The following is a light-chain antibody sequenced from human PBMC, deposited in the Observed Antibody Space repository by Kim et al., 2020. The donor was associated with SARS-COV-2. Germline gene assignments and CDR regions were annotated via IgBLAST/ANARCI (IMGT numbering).Light chain of an antibody. V-gene: IGLV3-21*04. Sequence: VAPGKTARITCGGNNMGGKSVHWYQQKPGQAPVLVIYYDSDRPSGIPERFAGSNSGNTATLTISRVEAGDEADYYCQVWDSSSDHFGGGTQRTVL. CDR1: NMGGKS. J-gene: IGLJ2*01. CDR3: QVWDSSSDH. CDR2: YDS.